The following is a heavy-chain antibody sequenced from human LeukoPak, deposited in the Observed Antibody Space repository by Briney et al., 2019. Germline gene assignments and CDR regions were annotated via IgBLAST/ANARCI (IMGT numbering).Heavy chain of an antibody. Sequence: GGSLRLSCAASGFTFSSYGMSWVRQAPGKGLEWVSAISGSGGSTYYADSVKGRFTISRDNSKNTLYLQMNSLRAEDTAVYYCARDPAYCGGDCYPSDYWGQGTLVTVSS. CDR3: ARDPAYCGGDCYPSDY. D-gene: IGHD2-21*02. V-gene: IGHV3-23*01. CDR1: GFTFSSYG. CDR2: ISGSGGST. J-gene: IGHJ4*02.